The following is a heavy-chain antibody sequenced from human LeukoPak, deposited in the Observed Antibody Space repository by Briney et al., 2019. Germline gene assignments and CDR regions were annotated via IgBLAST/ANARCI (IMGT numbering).Heavy chain of an antibody. CDR1: GGTFSSYA. V-gene: IGHV1-69*04. CDR3: ARCPARRQLVRYYYYYGMDV. Sequence: SVKVSCKASGGTFSSYAITWVRQAPGQGLGWMGRIFPNLGIANYPQNFQDRVTITADKSTNTAYMELSSLRSEDTAVYYCARCPARRQLVRYYYYYGMDVWGQGTTVTVSS. J-gene: IGHJ6*02. D-gene: IGHD6-6*01. CDR2: IFPNLGIA.